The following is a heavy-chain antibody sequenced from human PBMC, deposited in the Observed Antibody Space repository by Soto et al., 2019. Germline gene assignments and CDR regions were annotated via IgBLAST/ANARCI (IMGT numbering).Heavy chain of an antibody. CDR1: SGSISSSNW. CDR3: ASLQQPEPNLAPYYYMDV. J-gene: IGHJ6*03. CDR2: IYHSGST. D-gene: IGHD6-13*01. Sequence: SETLSLTCAVSSGSISSSNWWSWVRQPPGKGLEWIGEIYHSGSTNYNPSLKSRVTISVDKSKNQFSLKLSSVTAADTAVYYCASLQQPEPNLAPYYYMDVWGKGTTVTVSS. V-gene: IGHV4-4*02.